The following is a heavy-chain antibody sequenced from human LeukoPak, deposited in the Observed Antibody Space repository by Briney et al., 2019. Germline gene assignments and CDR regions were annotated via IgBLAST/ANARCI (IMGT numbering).Heavy chain of an antibody. Sequence: ASVKVSCKASGYTFSNYFIHWVRQTPGQGLEWMGWINPDSGGPNYAQKFQGRVTMTRDTSITTAYMELSSLRSDDTAVYYCARKRGGYDYPDAFDFWGQGTMVTVSS. D-gene: IGHD5-12*01. J-gene: IGHJ3*01. CDR2: INPDSGGP. CDR3: ARKRGGYDYPDAFDF. CDR1: GYTFSNYF. V-gene: IGHV1-2*02.